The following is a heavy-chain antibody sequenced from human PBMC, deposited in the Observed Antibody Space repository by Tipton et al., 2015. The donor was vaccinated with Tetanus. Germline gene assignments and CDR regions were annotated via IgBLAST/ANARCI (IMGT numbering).Heavy chain of an antibody. V-gene: IGHV5-51*01. CDR1: GHSFTSYW. CDR3: ARAARYGYKLYYSTAY. CDR2: IYPGDSDT. J-gene: IGHJ4*02. D-gene: IGHD5-24*01. Sequence: QSGAEVKKPGESLKISCKGSGHSFTSYWIGWVRQMPGKGLEWMGIIYPGDSDTRYSPSFQGQVTISGDKSISTAYLQWSSLKASATAMYYCARAARYGYKLYYSTAYGGQGTPVTVSS.